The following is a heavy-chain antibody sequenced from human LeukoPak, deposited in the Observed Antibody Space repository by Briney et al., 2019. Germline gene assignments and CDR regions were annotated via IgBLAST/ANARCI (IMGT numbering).Heavy chain of an antibody. V-gene: IGHV4-59*01. CDR2: IYYSGST. Sequence: SETLSLTCTVSGGSISSYYWNWIRQPPGKGLEWIGYIYYSGSTNYNPSLKSRVTISVDTSKNQFSLKLRSVTAADTAVYYCARDVSLYYDSSGYYYAYFDYWGQGTLVTVSS. J-gene: IGHJ4*02. CDR1: GGSISSYY. CDR3: ARDVSLYYDSSGYYYAYFDY. D-gene: IGHD3-22*01.